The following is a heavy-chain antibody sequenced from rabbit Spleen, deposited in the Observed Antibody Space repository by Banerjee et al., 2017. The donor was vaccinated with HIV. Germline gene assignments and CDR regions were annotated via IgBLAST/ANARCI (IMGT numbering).Heavy chain of an antibody. J-gene: IGHJ3*01. D-gene: IGHD4-1*01. V-gene: IGHV1S47*01. CDR2: IDPVFGIT. CDR1: GFDVSSYG. CDR3: ARAIVPWLGLTRLDL. Sequence: QEQLVESGGGLVQPGGSLKLSCKASGFDVSSYGVSWVRQAPGTGLEWIGYIDPVFGITNYANSVKGRFTISRENAQNTVDLKMTSLTAADTATYFCARAIVPWLGLTRLDLWGPGTLVTVS.